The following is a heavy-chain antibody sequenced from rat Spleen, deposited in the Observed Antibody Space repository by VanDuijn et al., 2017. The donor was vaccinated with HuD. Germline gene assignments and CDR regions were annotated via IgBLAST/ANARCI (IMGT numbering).Heavy chain of an antibody. V-gene: IGHV5-20*01. Sequence: EVQLVESGGGLVQPGRSLKLSCAASGFTFSNYGMAWVRQTPTKGLEWVASITTGGGNTYYRDSVKGRFTISRDNAKSSLYLQMDSLRSEDTATYYCTTDRLGADYFDYWGQGVMVTVSS. CDR2: ITTGGGNT. CDR3: TTDRLGADYFDY. D-gene: IGHD5-1*01. J-gene: IGHJ2*01. CDR1: GFTFSNYG.